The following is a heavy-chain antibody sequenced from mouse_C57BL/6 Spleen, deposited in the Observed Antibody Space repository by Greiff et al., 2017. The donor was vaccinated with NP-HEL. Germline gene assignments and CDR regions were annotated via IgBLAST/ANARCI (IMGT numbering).Heavy chain of an antibody. Sequence: EVKLMESGAELVKPGASVKLSCTASGFNIKDYYMHWVKQRTEQGLEWIGRIDPEDGETKYAPKFQGKATITADTSSNTAYLQLSSLTSEDTAVYYCARLYCGNYYAMDYWGQGTSVTVSS. V-gene: IGHV14-2*01. CDR3: ARLYCGNYYAMDY. D-gene: IGHD2-1*01. J-gene: IGHJ4*01. CDR1: GFNIKDYY. CDR2: IDPEDGET.